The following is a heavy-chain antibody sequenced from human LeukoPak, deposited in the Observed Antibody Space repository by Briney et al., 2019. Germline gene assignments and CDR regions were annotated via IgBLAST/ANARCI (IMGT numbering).Heavy chain of an antibody. V-gene: IGHV3-48*03. CDR1: GFTFSSYE. J-gene: IGHJ3*02. Sequence: QPGGSLRLSCAASGFTFSSYEMNWVRQAPGKGLEWVSYISSSGSTIYYADSVKGRFTISRDNSKNTVYLEMNKLRAEDTAVYYCAKSRFSGINDAFDIWGQGSLVTVSS. CDR3: AKSRFSGINDAFDI. D-gene: IGHD6-19*01. CDR2: ISSSGSTI.